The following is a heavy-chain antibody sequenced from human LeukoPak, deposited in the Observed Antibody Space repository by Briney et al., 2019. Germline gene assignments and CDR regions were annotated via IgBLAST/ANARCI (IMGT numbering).Heavy chain of an antibody. CDR1: GGSISTYY. J-gene: IGHJ6*03. D-gene: IGHD3-9*01. Sequence: SEALSLTCSVSGGSISTYYWSWIRQPPGKGLEWIGYIYSSGSTKYNPSPSSRVSMSVDMSKNQLSLRLSFVTAADTAVYYCARQAQYYDISTTYYKDYYYHYMDVWGKGTTVTVSS. CDR2: IYSSGST. CDR3: ARQAQYYDISTTYYKDYYYHYMDV. V-gene: IGHV4-4*09.